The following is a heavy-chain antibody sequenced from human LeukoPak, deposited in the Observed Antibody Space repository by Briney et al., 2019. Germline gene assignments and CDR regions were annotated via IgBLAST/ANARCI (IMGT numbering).Heavy chain of an antibody. J-gene: IGHJ1*01. CDR3: AKVSGSGSYSAAEYFQH. V-gene: IGHV3-23*01. CDR1: GFTFSSYG. CDR2: ISGSGGST. D-gene: IGHD1-26*01. Sequence: PGGSLRLSCAASGFTFSSYGMSWVRQAPGKGLEWVSGISGSGGSTYYAGSVKGRFTISRDNSKHTLYLQMNSLRAEDTAVYYCAKVSGSGSYSAAEYFQHWGQGTLVTVSS.